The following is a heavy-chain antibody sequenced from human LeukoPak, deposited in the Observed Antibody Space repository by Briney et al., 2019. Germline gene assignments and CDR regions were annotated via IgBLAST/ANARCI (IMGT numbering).Heavy chain of an antibody. V-gene: IGHV3-53*01. CDR3: AREHCSSTSCYYYYYGMDV. CDR2: IYSGGST. J-gene: IGHJ6*02. CDR1: GFTVSSNY. D-gene: IGHD2-2*01. Sequence: EGSLRLSCAASGFTVSSNYMSWVRQAPGKGLEWVSVIYSGGSTYYADSVKGRFTISRGNSKNTLYLQMNSLRAEDTAVYYCAREHCSSTSCYYYYYGMDVWGQGTTVTVSS.